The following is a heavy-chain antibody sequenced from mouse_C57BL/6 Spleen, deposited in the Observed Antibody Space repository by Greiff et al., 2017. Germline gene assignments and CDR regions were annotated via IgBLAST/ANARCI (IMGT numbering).Heavy chain of an antibody. Sequence: EVKLMESGGGLVQPGGSLSLSCAASGFTFTDYYMSWVRQPPGQALEWLGFIRNKANGYTTEYSASVKGRFTISRDNSQSILYLQMNALRAEDSATYYCARYIGSSYNYFDYWGQGTTLTVSS. CDR1: GFTFTDYY. D-gene: IGHD1-1*01. V-gene: IGHV7-3*01. CDR3: ARYIGSSYNYFDY. CDR2: IRNKANGYTT. J-gene: IGHJ2*01.